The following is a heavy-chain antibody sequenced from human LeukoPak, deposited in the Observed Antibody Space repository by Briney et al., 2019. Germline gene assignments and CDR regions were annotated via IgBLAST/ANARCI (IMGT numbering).Heavy chain of an antibody. CDR3: ARSYDSSGYSDY. CDR1: GSTFTGYY. CDR2: INPNSGGT. V-gene: IGHV1-2*02. D-gene: IGHD3-22*01. Sequence: ASVKVSCKASGSTFTGYYMHWVRQAPGQGLEWMGWINPNSGGTNYAQKFQGRVTMTRDTSISTAYMELSRLRSDDTAVYYCARSYDSSGYSDYWGQGTLVTVSS. J-gene: IGHJ4*02.